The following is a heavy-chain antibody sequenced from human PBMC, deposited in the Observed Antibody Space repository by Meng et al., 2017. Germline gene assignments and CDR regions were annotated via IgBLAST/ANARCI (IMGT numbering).Heavy chain of an antibody. J-gene: IGHJ5*02. CDR2: IYSGGST. D-gene: IGHD5-24*01. V-gene: IGHV3-66*02. Sequence: GLLVGCRWGLVQPGGSLRRSCAAPGFTVSCNYMGWVRQAPGKGLEWVSVIYSGGSTYYADSVKGRFTISRENSKNTLYLQMNSLRAEDTAVYYCARDRDGYNWFDPWGQGTLVTVSS. CDR1: GFTVSCNY. CDR3: ARDRDGYNWFDP.